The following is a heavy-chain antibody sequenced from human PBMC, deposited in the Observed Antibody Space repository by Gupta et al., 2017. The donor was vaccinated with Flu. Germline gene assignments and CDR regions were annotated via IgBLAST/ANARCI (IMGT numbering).Heavy chain of an antibody. D-gene: IGHD3-10*02. Sequence: QVQLVQSGAEVKNPGASVKVSCKDSGYTFTSYDINCVRQATGQGLEWMGWMNPNRGNTGYAQKFQSRVTMTRNTSISTAYMELSSLRSEETAVYYCARGHGVFGELLHDYWGQGTLVTVSS. CDR1: GYTFTSYD. J-gene: IGHJ4*02. CDR3: ARGHGVFGELLHDY. CDR2: MNPNRGNT. V-gene: IGHV1-8*01.